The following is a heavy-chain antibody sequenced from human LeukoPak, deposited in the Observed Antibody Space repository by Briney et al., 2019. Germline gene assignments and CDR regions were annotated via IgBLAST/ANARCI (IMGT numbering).Heavy chain of an antibody. Sequence: GGSLRLSCAAAGFTFSDYYMSWVRQAPGKGLEWVSYISSSGSTIYYAESVKGRFTISRDNAKNSLYLQMNSLRAEDTAVYYCAGIVGVRTVRYFDYWGQGTLVTVSS. D-gene: IGHD1-26*01. CDR3: AGIVGVRTVRYFDY. CDR1: GFTFSDYY. CDR2: ISSSGSTI. V-gene: IGHV3-11*04. J-gene: IGHJ4*02.